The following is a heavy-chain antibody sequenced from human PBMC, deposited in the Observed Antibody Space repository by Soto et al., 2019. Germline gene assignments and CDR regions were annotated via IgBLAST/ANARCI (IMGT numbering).Heavy chain of an antibody. V-gene: IGHV1-18*01. J-gene: IGHJ4*02. D-gene: IGHD3-10*01. CDR2: TVAGSGNR. CDR3: TRVAGYGSGSRHFDT. Sequence: QVQLMQSGAEVTKPGASVTLSCKTSGYAFMSYGLSWVRLAPGQGLEWMGWTVAGSGNRIYAQKFQDRINMNIDTSTNTGYMELRRLISDDSALYFCTRVAGYGSGSRHFDTWGQGTLVTVSS. CDR1: GYAFMSYG.